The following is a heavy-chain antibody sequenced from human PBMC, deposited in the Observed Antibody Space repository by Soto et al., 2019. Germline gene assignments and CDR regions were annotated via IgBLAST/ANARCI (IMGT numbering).Heavy chain of an antibody. CDR1: GFTFTSYP. V-gene: IGHV3-33*01. CDR3: ARGLKYYYDSIGYNYFDY. J-gene: IGHJ4*02. CDR2: LWEDGTTK. Sequence: QTGGSLRLSCAASGFTFTSYPMHWVRQSPGKGLEWVAVLWEDGTTKYYTDSVKGRFTISRDTSENTLYLQMDSLRAEDTAVYFCARGLKYYYDSIGYNYFDYWGQGTLVTVSS. D-gene: IGHD3-22*01.